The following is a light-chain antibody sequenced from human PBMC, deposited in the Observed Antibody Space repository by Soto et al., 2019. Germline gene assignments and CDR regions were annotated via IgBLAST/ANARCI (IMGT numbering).Light chain of an antibody. J-gene: IGLJ1*01. CDR2: EAS. Sequence: QSVLTQPASASGSPGQSITISCTVTDSDVRTYNLVSWYQQHPGKVPKLIIYEASKRPSGVSNRFSGPQPGNTASLTVSGLQAEDEADYYCCSYAGDKTYVFGSGTKVTVL. CDR1: DSDVRTYNL. V-gene: IGLV2-23*01. CDR3: CSYAGDKTYV.